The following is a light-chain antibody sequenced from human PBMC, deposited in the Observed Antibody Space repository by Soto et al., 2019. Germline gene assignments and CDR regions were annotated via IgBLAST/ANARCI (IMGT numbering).Light chain of an antibody. CDR2: GAS. V-gene: IGKV3-20*01. Sequence: EIVLTQSPGILSLSPGERATLPCRASQSVSSNYLAWFQQKPGQAPRLLITGASSRATGIPDRFSGSGSGTDFTLTISRLEPEDFAVYYCQQYGNSPCTFGQGTKLEIK. CDR1: QSVSSNY. CDR3: QQYGNSPCT. J-gene: IGKJ2*02.